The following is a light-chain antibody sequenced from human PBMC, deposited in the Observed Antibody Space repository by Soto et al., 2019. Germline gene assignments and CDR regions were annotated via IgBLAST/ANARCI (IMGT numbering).Light chain of an antibody. J-gene: IGKJ2*03. V-gene: IGKV3-20*01. CDR3: QQYGSSPQYS. Sequence: EIVLTQSPATLCLSPGERATLSCRASQSVRSNYLAWYQQQPGQAPRLLIYDASSRATGIPDRFSGSGSGTDFTLNISRLEPEDFAVYFCQQYGSSPQYSFGQGTKVDIK. CDR1: QSVRSNY. CDR2: DAS.